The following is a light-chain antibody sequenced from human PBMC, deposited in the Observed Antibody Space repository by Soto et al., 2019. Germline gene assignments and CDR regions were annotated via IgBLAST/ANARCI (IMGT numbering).Light chain of an antibody. J-gene: IGKJ4*01. CDR2: GAS. CDR1: QGLGVW. V-gene: IGKV1-12*01. CDR3: QQAYSFPLT. Sequence: IQMTQSPSSVSASVGDRVTITCRASQGLGVWLGWYQQKPGKAPQLLIFGASGLQTGVPSRFSGSGSVTDFTLTISSLQPEDFATYYCQQAYSFPLTFGGGNKVEIK.